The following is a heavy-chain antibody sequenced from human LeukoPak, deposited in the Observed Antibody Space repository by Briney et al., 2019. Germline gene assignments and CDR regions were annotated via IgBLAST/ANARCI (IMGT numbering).Heavy chain of an antibody. CDR3: AKGSSNWRDYYYFDY. CDR2: ISGSGGST. V-gene: IGHV3-23*01. Sequence: GGSLRLSCAASGFTFSSYAMRWVRQAPGKGLEWGSAISGSGGSTYYADSVKGRFTISRDNSKNTLYLQMNSLRVEDTAVYYCAKGSSNWRDYYYFDYWGQGTLVTVSS. J-gene: IGHJ4*02. CDR1: GFTFSSYA. D-gene: IGHD6-13*01.